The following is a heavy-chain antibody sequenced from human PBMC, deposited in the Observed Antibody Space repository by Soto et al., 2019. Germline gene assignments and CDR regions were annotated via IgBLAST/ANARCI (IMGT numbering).Heavy chain of an antibody. CDR3: ARNRREGFGEPNYGMDV. J-gene: IGHJ6*02. CDR1: GYTFTSYY. Sequence: QVQLVQSGAEVKKPGASVKVSCKASGYTFTSYYMHWVRQAPGQGLEWMGIINPSGGSTSYAQKFQGRVTMTRDTSTSTVYMELSSLTSEDTAVYYCARNRREGFGEPNYGMDVWGQGTTVTVSS. V-gene: IGHV1-46*01. CDR2: INPSGGST. D-gene: IGHD3-10*01.